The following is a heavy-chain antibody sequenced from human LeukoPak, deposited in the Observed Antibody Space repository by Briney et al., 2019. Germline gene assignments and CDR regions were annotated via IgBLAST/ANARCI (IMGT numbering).Heavy chain of an antibody. Sequence: GGSLRLSCAASGFTFSSHSMNWVRQAPGKGLEWVSSISSSSSYIYYADSVKGRFSISRDNAKNSLYLQMNSLRAEDTAVYYCAREITTGTTAQWFDPWGQGTLVTVSS. V-gene: IGHV3-21*01. J-gene: IGHJ5*02. CDR2: ISSSSSYI. D-gene: IGHD1-1*01. CDR1: GFTFSSHS. CDR3: AREITTGTTAQWFDP.